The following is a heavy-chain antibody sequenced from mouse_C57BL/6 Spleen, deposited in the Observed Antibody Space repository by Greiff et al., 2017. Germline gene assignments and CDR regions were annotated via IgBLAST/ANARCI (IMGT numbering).Heavy chain of an antibody. CDR1: GYTFTDYY. J-gene: IGHJ1*03. Sequence: EVQLQQSGPELVKPGASVKISCKASGYTFTDYYMNWVKQSHGKSLEWIGDINPNNGGTSYNQKFKGKATLTVDKSSSTAYMELRSLTSEDSAVYYCASPGFITTVVGYFDVWGTGTTVTVSS. CDR3: ASPGFITTVVGYFDV. CDR2: INPNNGGT. D-gene: IGHD1-1*01. V-gene: IGHV1-26*01.